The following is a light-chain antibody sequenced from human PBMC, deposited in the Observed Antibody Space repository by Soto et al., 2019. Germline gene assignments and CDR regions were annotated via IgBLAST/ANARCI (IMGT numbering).Light chain of an antibody. CDR3: QQYGRSPFT. CDR1: QRVSSSY. CDR2: GAS. J-gene: IGKJ3*01. Sequence: EIVLTQSPGTLSLSPGERATLSCRASQRVSSSYLAWYQQKPGQAPRLLIYGASSRATGIPGRFSGSGSGTDFTLTISRLESEDFAVYYCQQYGRSPFTFGPGTKVDIK. V-gene: IGKV3-20*01.